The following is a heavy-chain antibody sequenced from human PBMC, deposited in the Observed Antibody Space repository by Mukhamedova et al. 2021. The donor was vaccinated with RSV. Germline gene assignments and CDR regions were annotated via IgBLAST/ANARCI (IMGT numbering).Heavy chain of an antibody. V-gene: IGHV1-24*01. J-gene: IGHJ4*02. Sequence: PGKGLEWMGCLDREDGEIIYAQKFQGRVTMTEDTSTDTAYMELSSLTTEDTAVYYCATDYDYWGQGTLVTVSS. CDR3: ATDYDY. CDR2: LDREDGEI.